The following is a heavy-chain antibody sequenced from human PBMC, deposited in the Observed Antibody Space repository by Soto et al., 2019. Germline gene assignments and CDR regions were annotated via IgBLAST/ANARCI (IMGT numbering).Heavy chain of an antibody. V-gene: IGHV3-23*01. CDR1: GFIFRDYA. CDR3: GKERRGSGWSVCDF. Sequence: VQLLESGGGLVQPGGSLRLSCAASGFIFRDYAMNWVRQAPGKGLEWVSDISGSGDSARYADAVKGRFTISRDNSRDTLYLHMTSLRVDDTAVYYCGKERRGSGWSVCDFWGQGDLVTGSS. J-gene: IGHJ4*02. CDR2: ISGSGDSA. D-gene: IGHD6-19*01.